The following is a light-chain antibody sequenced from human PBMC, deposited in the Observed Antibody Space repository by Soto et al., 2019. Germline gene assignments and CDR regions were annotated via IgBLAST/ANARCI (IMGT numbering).Light chain of an antibody. Sequence: DIQMTQSPSSLSASVGDRVTITCRASQTITSYLNWYQQRPGKAPKLLIYAAFSLQSGVPSRFSGSGSGTDFTLTISSLQPEDFATYYCQHSYSIPYTFGQGTKLEIK. V-gene: IGKV1-39*01. CDR2: AAF. J-gene: IGKJ2*01. CDR3: QHSYSIPYT. CDR1: QTITSY.